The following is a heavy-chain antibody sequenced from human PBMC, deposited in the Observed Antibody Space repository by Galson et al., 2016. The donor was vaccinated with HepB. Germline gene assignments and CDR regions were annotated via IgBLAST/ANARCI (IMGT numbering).Heavy chain of an antibody. CDR1: GGTFSSYA. CDR3: ARDVVAVAGTLHFYFYGMDV. CDR2: IVPILGMS. D-gene: IGHD6-19*01. J-gene: IGHJ6*02. V-gene: IGHV1-69*04. Sequence: SVKVSCKASGGTFSSYAFSWVRQAPGQGLEWMGRIVPILGMSNYAQKFQGRVTITADKSTSTVYMELSSLRSEDTAVYYCARDVVAVAGTLHFYFYGMDVWGQGTTVTVSS.